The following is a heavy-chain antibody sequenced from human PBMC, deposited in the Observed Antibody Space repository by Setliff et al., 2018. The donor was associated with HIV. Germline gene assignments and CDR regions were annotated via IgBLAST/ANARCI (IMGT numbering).Heavy chain of an antibody. CDR3: ARDSITGTTPAFDY. CDR2: IYHSGST. D-gene: IGHD1-20*01. V-gene: IGHV4-38-2*02. CDR1: GYSISSGYY. J-gene: IGHJ4*02. Sequence: SETLSLTCTVSGYSISSGYYWGGIRQPPGKGLEWIGSIYHSGSTYYNPSLKSRVTISVDTSKNQFSLKPSSVTAADTAVYYCARDSITGTTPAFDYWGQGTLVTVSS.